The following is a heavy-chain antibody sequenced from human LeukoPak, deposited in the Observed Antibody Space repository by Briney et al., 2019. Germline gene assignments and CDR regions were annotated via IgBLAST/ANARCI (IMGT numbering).Heavy chain of an antibody. D-gene: IGHD3-22*01. CDR1: GGTSSSYA. Sequence: SVKVSCKASGGTSSSYAISWVRQAPGQGLEWMGRIIPIFGTANYAQKFQGRVTITTDESTSTAYMELSSLRSEDTAVYYCARESGDLDYYDSSGYPDCWGQGTLVTVSS. CDR2: IIPIFGTA. CDR3: ARESGDLDYYDSSGYPDC. J-gene: IGHJ4*02. V-gene: IGHV1-69*05.